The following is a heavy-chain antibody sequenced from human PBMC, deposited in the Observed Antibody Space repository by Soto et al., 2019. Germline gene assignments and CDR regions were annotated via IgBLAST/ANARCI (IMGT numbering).Heavy chain of an antibody. V-gene: IGHV3-74*01. D-gene: IGHD2-21*02. J-gene: IGHJ3*01. Sequence: EVQLVESEGGLVQPGESLRLSCAASGFTFSYYWMHWVRQAPGQGLVWVSRIHSDGSSTTYADSVKGRFTISRDNAKNTVDLQMNSLRAEDTAVYYYARGDRGAFDLWGQGTMVTVSS. CDR3: ARGDRGAFDL. CDR2: IHSDGSST. CDR1: GFTFSYYW.